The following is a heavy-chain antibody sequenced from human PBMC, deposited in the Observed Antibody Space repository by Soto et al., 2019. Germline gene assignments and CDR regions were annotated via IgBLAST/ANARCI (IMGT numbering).Heavy chain of an antibody. V-gene: IGHV1-2*02. CDR1: GYAFTGYY. D-gene: IGHD3-10*02. CDR2: INPNSGDT. J-gene: IGHJ2*01. Sequence: ASGKVCCDSSGYAFTGYYIHWVRQAPGQGLEWMGWINPNSGDTNYAQKFQGRVTMTRDTSFSTAYMELSSLRSDDTAVYYCVTRYIYVHFWGSVTLFTVS. CDR3: VTRYIYVHF.